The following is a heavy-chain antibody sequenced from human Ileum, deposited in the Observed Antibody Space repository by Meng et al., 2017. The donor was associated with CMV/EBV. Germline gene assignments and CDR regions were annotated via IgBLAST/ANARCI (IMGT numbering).Heavy chain of an antibody. D-gene: IGHD4-11*01. CDR3: AIYSIPGT. J-gene: IGHJ4*02. CDR2: INSDGSDT. Sequence: EGHLVAPGGDLVHPGGSLRLSCAASGFTFSTYWMHWVRQAPGKGLVWVSNINSDGSDTRYADSVKGRFTISRDNAKNTLFPQMNSLRAEDTAVYYCAIYSIPGTWGQGTLVTVSS. V-gene: IGHV3-74*01. CDR1: GFTFSTYW.